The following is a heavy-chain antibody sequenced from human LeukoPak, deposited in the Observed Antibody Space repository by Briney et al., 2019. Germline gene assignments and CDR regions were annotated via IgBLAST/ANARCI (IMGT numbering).Heavy chain of an antibody. Sequence: ASVRVSCKASGYSFTTYYIHWVRHAPGQGLEWMGLINPSGDSTTYAQKFQGRVTLTRDTSTTTVYMELSSLRSEDTAVYYCATSPNIVGATGYWGQGTLVTVSS. D-gene: IGHD1-26*01. CDR1: GYSFTTYY. CDR3: ATSPNIVGATGY. J-gene: IGHJ4*02. V-gene: IGHV1-46*01. CDR2: INPSGDST.